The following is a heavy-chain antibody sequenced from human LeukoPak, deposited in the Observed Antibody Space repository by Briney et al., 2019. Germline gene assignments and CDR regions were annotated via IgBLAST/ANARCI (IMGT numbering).Heavy chain of an antibody. D-gene: IGHD3-22*01. J-gene: IGHJ5*02. CDR3: ARGPPGRVYDSSKKGLFDP. CDR1: GYTFTTYY. Sequence: ASVTVSFKASGYTFTTYYLHWVRQAPGQGLEWMGIINPSGTSTTYAQKFQGRVTMTMDTSTSTVYMELSSLRSEDTAMYYCARGPPGRVYDSSKKGLFDPWGQGTLVTVSS. V-gene: IGHV1-46*01. CDR2: INPSGTST.